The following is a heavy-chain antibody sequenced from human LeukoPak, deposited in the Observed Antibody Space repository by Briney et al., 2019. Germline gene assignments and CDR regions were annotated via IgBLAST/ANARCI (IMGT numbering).Heavy chain of an antibody. J-gene: IGHJ3*02. CDR2: INPSGGST. CDR1: GYTFTSYY. Sequence: VASVKVSCKASGYTFTSYYMHWVRQAPGQGLEWMGIINPSGGSTSYAQKFQGRVTMTRDTSTSTAYMELSSLRSEDTAVYYCARDGGRDIVVVPAAMGRIDAFDIWGQGTMVTVSS. V-gene: IGHV1-46*01. D-gene: IGHD2-2*01. CDR3: ARDGGRDIVVVPAAMGRIDAFDI.